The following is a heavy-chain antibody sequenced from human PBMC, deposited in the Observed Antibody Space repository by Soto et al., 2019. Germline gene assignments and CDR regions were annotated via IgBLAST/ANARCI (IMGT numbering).Heavy chain of an antibody. CDR3: AHRATMTIFGLIIDNGIWVDP. V-gene: IGHV2-5*02. D-gene: IGHD3-3*01. CDR2: IYWDGDK. CDR1: GFSLSTSGAA. Sequence: QINLIESGPTLVKPTQTLTLTCSFSGFSLSTSGAAVGWVRQPPGRALEWLALIYWDGDKRYNASLGNRLTITKDTSINQVVLTLTNVDPADTTNYYCAHRATMTIFGLIIDNGIWVDPWGQGTRVIVSS. J-gene: IGHJ5*02.